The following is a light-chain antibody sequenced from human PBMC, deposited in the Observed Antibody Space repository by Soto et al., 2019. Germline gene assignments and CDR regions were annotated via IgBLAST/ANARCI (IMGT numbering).Light chain of an antibody. V-gene: IGKV1-5*03. CDR2: KAS. CDR1: QSIDSW. CDR3: QQYESYSVT. J-gene: IGKJ5*01. Sequence: DIQMNESPSTLSASVGDRVTITCRASQSIDSWLAWYQQKPGKAPKLLIYKASTLESGVPSRFSGSGSGTEFTLTISSLQPDDFATYYCQQYESYSVTFGQGTRLEI.